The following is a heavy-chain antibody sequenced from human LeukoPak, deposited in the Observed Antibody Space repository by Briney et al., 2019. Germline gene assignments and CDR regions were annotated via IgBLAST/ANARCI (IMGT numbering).Heavy chain of an antibody. CDR2: ISGSSNYI. CDR1: GFTFSSYA. V-gene: IGHV3-21*01. Sequence: PGGSLRLSCAASGFTFSSYAMSWVRQAPGKGLEWVSSISGSSNYIYYADSLKGRFTISRDNAKNSLYLQMNSLRAEDTAVYYCARTYGSGGSYGMDVWGQGTTVTVSS. CDR3: ARTYGSGGSYGMDV. J-gene: IGHJ6*02. D-gene: IGHD3-10*01.